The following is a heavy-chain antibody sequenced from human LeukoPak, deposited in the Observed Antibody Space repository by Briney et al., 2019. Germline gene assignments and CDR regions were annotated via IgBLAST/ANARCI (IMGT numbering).Heavy chain of an antibody. CDR1: GGSISSYY. Sequence: SETLSLTCTVSGGSISSYYWSWIRQPPGKGLEWIGYIYYSGSTNYNPSLKSRVTISVDTSKNQFSLKLSSVTAADTAAYYCARGPYYYYGMDVWGQGTTVTVSS. CDR3: ARGPYYYYGMDV. V-gene: IGHV4-59*01. J-gene: IGHJ6*02. CDR2: IYYSGST.